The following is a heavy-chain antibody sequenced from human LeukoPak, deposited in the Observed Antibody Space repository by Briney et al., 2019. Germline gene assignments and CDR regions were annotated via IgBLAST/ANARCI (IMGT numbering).Heavy chain of an antibody. CDR2: INHSGST. V-gene: IGHV4-34*01. J-gene: IGHJ4*02. CDR3: ASRVEMATITFSDN. CDR1: GGSISSYY. Sequence: SETLSLTCTVSGGSISSYYWSWIRQPPGKGLEWIGGINHSGSTNYNPSLKSRVTISVDTSKNQFSLKLSSVTAADTAVYYCASRVEMATITFSDNWGQGTLVTVSS. D-gene: IGHD5-24*01.